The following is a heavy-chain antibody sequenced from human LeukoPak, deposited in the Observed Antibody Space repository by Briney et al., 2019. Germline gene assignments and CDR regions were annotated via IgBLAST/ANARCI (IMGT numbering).Heavy chain of an antibody. CDR2: FDPEDGET. V-gene: IGHV1-24*01. Sequence: ASVKVSCKASGYTFTSYGISWVRQAPGKGLEWMGGFDPEDGETIYAQKFQGRVTMTEDTSTDTAYMELSSLRSEDTAVYYCATASGPHFPDYWGQGTLVTVSS. CDR1: GYTFTSYG. D-gene: IGHD3-3*01. J-gene: IGHJ4*02. CDR3: ATASGPHFPDY.